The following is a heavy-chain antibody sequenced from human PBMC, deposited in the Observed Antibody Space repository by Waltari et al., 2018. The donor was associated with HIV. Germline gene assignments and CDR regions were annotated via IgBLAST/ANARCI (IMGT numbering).Heavy chain of an antibody. CDR1: GFTFRSYW. CDR3: ARENTMTYYDALDI. J-gene: IGHJ3*02. V-gene: IGHV3-74*01. CDR2: ISSDGSTT. D-gene: IGHD4-17*01. Sequence: EVQLVESGGGLVQPGGSLRPSCAASGFTFRSYWMHWVRQAPGKGLLWVSCISSDGSTTNYADSVKGRLTISRDNAKNTLYLQMNSLRADDTAVYYCARENTMTYYDALDIWGQGTMVTVSS.